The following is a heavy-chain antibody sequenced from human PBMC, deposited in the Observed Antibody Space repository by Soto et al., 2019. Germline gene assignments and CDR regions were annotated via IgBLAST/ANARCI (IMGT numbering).Heavy chain of an antibody. J-gene: IGHJ4*02. D-gene: IGHD6-6*01. V-gene: IGHV4-59*08. CDR1: GGSISSYY. CDR3: ASTYSRSTELSY. CDR2: IYYSGST. Sequence: SETLSLTCTVSGGSISSYYWSWIRQPPGKGLEWIGYIYYSGSTNYNPSLKSRVTISVDTSKNQFSLKLSSVTAADTAVYYCASTYSRSTELSYWGQGTLVTVSS.